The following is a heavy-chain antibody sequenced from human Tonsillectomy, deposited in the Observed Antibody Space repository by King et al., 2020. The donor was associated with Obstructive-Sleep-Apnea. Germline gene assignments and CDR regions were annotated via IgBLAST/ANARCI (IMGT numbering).Heavy chain of an antibody. D-gene: IGHD1-1*01. Sequence: QLVQSGAEVRKPGASVRVSCQASGYTFNDYYMHWVRQAPGQGLEWMGWINPNSGGTNYAKKFQGRVTMTRDTSISTAYIGLSRLRSDDTAVYFCARECNTYWYEGGLDYWGQGTLVTVSS. V-gene: IGHV1-2*02. CDR3: ARECNTYWYEGGLDY. J-gene: IGHJ4*02. CDR2: INPNSGGT. CDR1: GYTFNDYY.